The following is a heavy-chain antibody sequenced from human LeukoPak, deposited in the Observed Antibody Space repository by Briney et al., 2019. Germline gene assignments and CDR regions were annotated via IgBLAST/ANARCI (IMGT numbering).Heavy chain of an antibody. D-gene: IGHD3-22*01. CDR1: GGALNSYY. CDR3: ARGPGYESTGYIHHFDH. CDR2: IHYTGST. J-gene: IGHJ5*02. V-gene: IGHV4-59*12. Sequence: SETLSLTCTVSGGALNSYYWSWIRQPPGKGLECIGYIHYTGSTNYNPSLKSRVTISVDTSKSQFSLNLRSVAAADTAVYYCARGPGYESTGYIHHFDHWGQGTLVTVSS.